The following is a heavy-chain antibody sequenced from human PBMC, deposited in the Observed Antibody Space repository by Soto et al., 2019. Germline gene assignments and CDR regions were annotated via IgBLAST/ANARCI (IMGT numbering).Heavy chain of an antibody. CDR1: GGSISSYY. CDR2: IYYTGNT. J-gene: IGHJ5*02. CDR3: ARVKSLEFHNWFDP. Sequence: SETLSLTCTVSGGSISSYYWSWIRQPPGQGLEWIGYIYYTGNTNYNPSLKSRVTISVDTSTNRFSLRLRSVSAAETAVYYCARVKSLEFHNWFDPWGQGILVTVS. V-gene: IGHV4-59*01. D-gene: IGHD3-10*01.